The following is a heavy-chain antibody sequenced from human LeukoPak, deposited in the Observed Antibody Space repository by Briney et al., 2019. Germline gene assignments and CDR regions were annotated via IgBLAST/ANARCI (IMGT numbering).Heavy chain of an antibody. D-gene: IGHD3-10*01. CDR1: GFTFSSYC. V-gene: IGHV3-30*02. Sequence: GGSLRLSCAASGFTFSSYCMHWVRQAPGKGLEWVAFIRYDGSNKYYADSVKGRFTISRDNHKNTLYLQMNSLRAEDTAVYYCAKGWFGEYMDPFPRYIDCGGQGTLVTVSS. J-gene: IGHJ4*02. CDR3: AKGWFGEYMDPFPRYIDC. CDR2: IRYDGSNK.